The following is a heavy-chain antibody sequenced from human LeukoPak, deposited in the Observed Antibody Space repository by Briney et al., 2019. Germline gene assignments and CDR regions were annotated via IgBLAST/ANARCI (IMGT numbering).Heavy chain of an antibody. V-gene: IGHV4-59*01. J-gene: IGHJ6*03. CDR3: ARVRASEWSYCMDV. Sequence: SETLSLTCTVSGGSMDNFYWSWIRQPPGKGLEWIGYIYYSGQTNYNVSLESRVTISVDTSKNQFSLRLTSVTAADTAVYFCARVRASEWSYCMDVWGKGTTVAVSS. CDR1: GGSMDNFY. D-gene: IGHD3-3*01. CDR2: IYYSGQT.